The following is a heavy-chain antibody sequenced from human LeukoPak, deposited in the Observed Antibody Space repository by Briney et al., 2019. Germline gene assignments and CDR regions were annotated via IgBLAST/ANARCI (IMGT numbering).Heavy chain of an antibody. CDR2: IYYSGST. D-gene: IGHD3-10*01. Sequence: SETLSLTCAVYGGSFSGYYWSWIRQHPGKGPEWIGYIYYSGSTYYNPSLKSRVTISVDTSKNQFSLKLSSVTAADTAVYYCARDPDYYGSGSYERDWGQGTLVTVSS. V-gene: IGHV4-31*11. CDR1: GGSFSGYY. J-gene: IGHJ4*02. CDR3: ARDPDYYGSGSYERD.